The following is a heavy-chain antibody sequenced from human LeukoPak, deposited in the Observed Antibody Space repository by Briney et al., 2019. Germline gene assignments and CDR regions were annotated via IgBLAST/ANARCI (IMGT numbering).Heavy chain of an antibody. Sequence: PGGSLRLSCAASGFIFSSNWMYWVRQAPGKGLEWVSAISGRTGSTYYSDSVKGRFTISRDNSKSTLYLQMDSLRAEDTAVYYCAKCGNSGCHLIDYWGQGTLVTVSS. D-gene: IGHD5-12*01. J-gene: IGHJ4*02. CDR3: AKCGNSGCHLIDY. V-gene: IGHV3-23*01. CDR2: ISGRTGST. CDR1: GFIFSSNW.